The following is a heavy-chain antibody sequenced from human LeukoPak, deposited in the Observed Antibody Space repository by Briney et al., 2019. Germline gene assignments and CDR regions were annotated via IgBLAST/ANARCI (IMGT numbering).Heavy chain of an antibody. Sequence: QPGGSLKLSCSASGFTFSSYPMHWLRQAPGEGLQYVSAISSNGVTTYYEDSVKGRFTISRDNSKNTLYLQMTSLRPEDTAVYYCVKEIAFYDYWGQGTLVTVSS. CDR1: GFTFSSYP. CDR2: ISSNGVTT. V-gene: IGHV3-64D*06. J-gene: IGHJ4*02. CDR3: VKEIAFYDY. D-gene: IGHD2/OR15-2a*01.